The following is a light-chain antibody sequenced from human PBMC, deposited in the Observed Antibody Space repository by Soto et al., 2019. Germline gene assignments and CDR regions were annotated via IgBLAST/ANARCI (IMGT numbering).Light chain of an antibody. Sequence: DIQMTQSPSTLSASVGDRVTITCRASQSISSYLNWYQQKPGKAPKLLIYAASSLQSGVPSRFGGSESGTEFTLTINSLQPDDSATYYCQQYNSYPWTFGQGTKVDI. J-gene: IGKJ1*01. V-gene: IGKV1-5*01. CDR3: QQYNSYPWT. CDR2: AAS. CDR1: QSISSY.